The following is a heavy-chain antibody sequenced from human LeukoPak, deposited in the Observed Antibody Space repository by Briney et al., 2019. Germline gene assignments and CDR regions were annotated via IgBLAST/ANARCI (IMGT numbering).Heavy chain of an antibody. Sequence: ASVKVSCKASGYTFTSYDINWVRQATGQGLEWMGWMNPNSGNTGYAQKFQGRVTMTRNTSISTAYMELSSLRSEDTVVYYCARVGASGNYYYYGMDVWGQGTTVTVSS. J-gene: IGHJ6*02. CDR3: ARVGASGNYYYYGMDV. V-gene: IGHV1-8*01. D-gene: IGHD1-26*01. CDR2: MNPNSGNT. CDR1: GYTFTSYD.